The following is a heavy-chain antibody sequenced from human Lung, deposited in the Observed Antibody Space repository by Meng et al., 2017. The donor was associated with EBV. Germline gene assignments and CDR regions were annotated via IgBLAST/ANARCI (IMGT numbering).Heavy chain of an antibody. J-gene: IGHJ5*02. D-gene: IGHD1-20*01. Sequence: VQQLLWGAGLLKSSETLYLTCGVSCGSFNDYFWNWIRQRPGKSLEWIVGIIHSGTTNSNPSHKSRVTISVDTSQNQFSLQLTSVTAAATAIYYCAREWGHSDNWYNYFDPWGQGTLVTVSS. CDR3: AREWGHSDNWYNYFDP. V-gene: IGHV4-34*12. CDR1: CGSFNDYF. CDR2: IIHSGTT.